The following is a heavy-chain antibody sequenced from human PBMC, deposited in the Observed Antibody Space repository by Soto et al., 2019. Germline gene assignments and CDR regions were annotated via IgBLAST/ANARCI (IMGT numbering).Heavy chain of an antibody. V-gene: IGHV1-18*01. CDR2: ISPYNGDT. CDR3: ARYCSSTSCDHYFDY. D-gene: IGHD2-2*01. Sequence: SVKVSCKASGYSFTNYDISWVRQAPGQGLEWMGWISPYNGDTNYAQKLQGRVTMTTDTSTSTAYMELRSLRSDDTAVYYCARYCSSTSCDHYFDYWGQGTLVTVSS. J-gene: IGHJ4*02. CDR1: GYSFTNYD.